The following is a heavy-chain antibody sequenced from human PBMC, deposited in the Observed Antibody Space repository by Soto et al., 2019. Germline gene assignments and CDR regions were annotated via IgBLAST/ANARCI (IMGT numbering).Heavy chain of an antibody. V-gene: IGHV5-51*01. CDR3: ARHVGDSSSWYYYYYGMDV. Sequence: SGESLKISCKGSGYSFTSYWIGWVRQMPGKGLEWMGIIYPGDSDTRYSPSFQGQVTISADKSISTAYLQWSSLKASDTAMYYCARHVGDSSSWYYYYYGMDVWGQGTTVTVSS. CDR2: IYPGDSDT. CDR1: GYSFTSYW. J-gene: IGHJ6*02. D-gene: IGHD6-13*01.